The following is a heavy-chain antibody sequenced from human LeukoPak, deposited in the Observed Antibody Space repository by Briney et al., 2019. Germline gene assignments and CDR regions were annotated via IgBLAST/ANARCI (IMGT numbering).Heavy chain of an antibody. D-gene: IGHD1-7*01. CDR1: GFTFSSYW. CDR2: IKQDGSEK. CDR3: ARQSHPNWSYANWFDP. V-gene: IGHV3-7*01. J-gene: IGHJ5*02. Sequence: GRSLRLSCAASGFTFSSYWMSWVRQAPGKGLEWVANIKQDGSEKYYVDSVKGRFTISRDNAKNSLYLQMNSMRAEDTAVFYCARQSHPNWSYANWFDPWGQGTLVTVSS.